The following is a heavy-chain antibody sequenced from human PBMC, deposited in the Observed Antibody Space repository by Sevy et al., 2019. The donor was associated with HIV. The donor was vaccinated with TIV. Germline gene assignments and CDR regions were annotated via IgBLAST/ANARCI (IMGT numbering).Heavy chain of an antibody. Sequence: ASVKVSCKASGYTFTSYGISWVRQAPGQGLEWMGWISAYNGNTNYAQKLQGRVTMTTDTSTSTAYMELRSLGSDDTAVYYCARVVGQKLYSPRFDYWGQGTLVTVSS. CDR3: ARVVGQKLYSPRFDY. D-gene: IGHD2-8*01. J-gene: IGHJ4*02. CDR2: ISAYNGNT. CDR1: GYTFTSYG. V-gene: IGHV1-18*01.